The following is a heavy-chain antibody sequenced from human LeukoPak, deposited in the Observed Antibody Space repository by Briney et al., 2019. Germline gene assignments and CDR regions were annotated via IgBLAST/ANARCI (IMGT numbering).Heavy chain of an antibody. J-gene: IGHJ4*02. CDR2: IKQDGSEK. CDR3: ARLRSIGNDYYFDY. V-gene: IGHV3-7*03. Sequence: GGSLRLSCAASGFTLSSHTMNWVRQAPGKGLEWLANIKQDGSEKYYVDSVKGRFTISRDNVKTSLFLQMNSLRAEDTAFYYCARLRSIGNDYYFDYWGQGTLVTVSS. CDR1: GFTLSSHT. D-gene: IGHD3-16*01.